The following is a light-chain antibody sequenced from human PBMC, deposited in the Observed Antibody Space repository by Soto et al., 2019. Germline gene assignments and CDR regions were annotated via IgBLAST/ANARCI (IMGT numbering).Light chain of an antibody. V-gene: IGKV1-5*03. J-gene: IGKJ2*01. CDR3: QQYNDRFPYT. Sequence: DIQMTQSPSTLSASVGDRVTITCRASQRISSWLAWYQQKPGTAPKLLIYEASTLESGVPSRFTGIRSGTEFTLSVSSLQPDDFATYYCQQYNDRFPYTFGQGTKLEIK. CDR2: EAS. CDR1: QRISSW.